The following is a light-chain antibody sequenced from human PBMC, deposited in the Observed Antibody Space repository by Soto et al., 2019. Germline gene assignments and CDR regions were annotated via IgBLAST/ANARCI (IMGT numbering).Light chain of an antibody. CDR2: EVS. V-gene: IGLV2-14*01. CDR3: SSFSSSSTLYV. Sequence: QSALTQPASVSGSPGQSITISCTGTSSDVGGHHYVSWYQQHPGKAPKVIIYEVSDRPAGVSDRFSGSKSDNTASLTISGLQADDEADYYCSSFSSSSTLYVLGTGTKLTVL. CDR1: SSDVGGHHY. J-gene: IGLJ1*01.